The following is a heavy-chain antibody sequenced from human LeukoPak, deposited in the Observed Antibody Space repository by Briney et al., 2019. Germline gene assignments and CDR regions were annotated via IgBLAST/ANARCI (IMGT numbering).Heavy chain of an antibody. CDR1: GGSFSGYY. J-gene: IGHJ5*02. V-gene: IGHV4-34*01. D-gene: IGHD2-2*01. Sequence: SETLSLTCAVYGGSFSGYYWSWIRQPPAKGLEWIGEINHSGSTNYNPSLKSRVTISVDTSKNQFSLKLSSVTAADTAVYYCASRVVPAAMGHNWFDPWGQGTLVTVSS. CDR3: ASRVVPAAMGHNWFDP. CDR2: INHSGST.